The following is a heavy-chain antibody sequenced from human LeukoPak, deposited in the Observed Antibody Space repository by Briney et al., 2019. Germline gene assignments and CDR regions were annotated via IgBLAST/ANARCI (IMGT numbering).Heavy chain of an antibody. V-gene: IGHV3-7*01. D-gene: IGHD3-22*01. CDR3: ARDHNDGYNSY. J-gene: IGHJ4*02. CDR2: IKEDGSAT. CDR1: GFGFSSDW. Sequence: PGGSLRLSCVASGFGFSSDWMTWVRQAPGKGLEWVANIKEDGSATYYADSVKGRFITSRDNAKNSLYLQMNSLRVEDTAVYFCARDHNDGYNSYWGQGAVVTVSS.